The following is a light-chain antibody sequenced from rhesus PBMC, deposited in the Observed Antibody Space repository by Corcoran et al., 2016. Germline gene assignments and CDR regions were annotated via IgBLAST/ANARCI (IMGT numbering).Light chain of an antibody. J-gene: IGKJ1*01. CDR2: AAT. CDR3: QHYYNSPRT. V-gene: IGKV1-25*02. Sequence: DIQMTQSPSSLSASVGDRVTITCRASQAIAHYLSWYQQKPGEVPKLLINAATGLQSGIPSRFSGSGAGTDFTLPISILPSEDFATYYCQHYYNSPRTVGQGTKVEIK. CDR1: QAIAHY.